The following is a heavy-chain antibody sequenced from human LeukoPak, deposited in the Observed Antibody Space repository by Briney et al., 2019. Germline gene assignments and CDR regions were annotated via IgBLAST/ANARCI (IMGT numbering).Heavy chain of an antibody. CDR2: IYYSGST. CDR3: ARGARSGYYYTY. J-gene: IGHJ4*02. Sequence: SETLSLTCTVSGGSISSSSYYWGWIRQPPGKGLEWIGSIYYSGSTHYNPSLRSRVTISVDTSKNQFSLKLSSVTAADTAVYYCARGARSGYYYTYWGQGTLVTVSS. D-gene: IGHD3-22*01. V-gene: IGHV4-39*01. CDR1: GGSISSSSYY.